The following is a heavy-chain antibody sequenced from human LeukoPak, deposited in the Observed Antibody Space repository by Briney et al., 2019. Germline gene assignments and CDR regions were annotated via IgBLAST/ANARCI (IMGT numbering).Heavy chain of an antibody. CDR2: ISYDGSNK. V-gene: IGHV3-30-3*01. CDR1: GFTFSSYA. CDR3: ARDLSSGYDLYFDY. J-gene: IGHJ4*02. D-gene: IGHD5-12*01. Sequence: VGSLRLSCAASGFTFSSYAMHWVRQAPGKGLEWVAVISYDGSNKYYADSVKGRFTISRDNSKNTLYLQMNSLRAEDTAVYYCARDLSSGYDLYFDYWGQGTLVTVSS.